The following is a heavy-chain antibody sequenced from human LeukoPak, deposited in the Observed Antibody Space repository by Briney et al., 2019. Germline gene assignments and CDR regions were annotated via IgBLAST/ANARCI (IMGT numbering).Heavy chain of an antibody. D-gene: IGHD2-2*01. CDR2: IIPIFGIA. J-gene: IGHJ4*02. V-gene: IGHV1-69*17. CDR3: ATSLQDIVVLPAILDY. Sequence: GASVKVSCKASGGTFISYAINWVRQAPGQGLEWMGGIIPIFGIANYAQKFQGRVTITADKSTSTAYMELSSLRSEDTAVYYCATSLQDIVVLPAILDYWGQGTLVTVSS. CDR1: GGTFISYA.